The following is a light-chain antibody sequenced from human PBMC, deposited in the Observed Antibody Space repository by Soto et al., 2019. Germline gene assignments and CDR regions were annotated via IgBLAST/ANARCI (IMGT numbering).Light chain of an antibody. CDR2: DAS. CDR3: QQSYRTPYT. V-gene: IGKV1-39*01. CDR1: QGISTY. Sequence: DIQMTQSPSSLSASEGDRVTITCRASQGISTYLVWYQQRQGRAPKLLIYDASSLLSGVPSRFSGSGSGTDFTLTISSLQPEDFATYYCQQSYRTPYTFGQGTKLETK. J-gene: IGKJ2*01.